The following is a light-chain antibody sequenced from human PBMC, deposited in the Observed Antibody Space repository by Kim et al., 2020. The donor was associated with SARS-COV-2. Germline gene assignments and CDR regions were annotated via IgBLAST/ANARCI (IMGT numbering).Light chain of an antibody. Sequence: DIQMTQSPSTLSASVGDRVTITCRASQSISSYLAWYQQKPGKAPELLIYKASILESGVPSRFSGSGSGTEFTITISSLQPDDFASFYCQQYKTSPWTFGQGTKVDIK. CDR3: QQYKTSPWT. CDR2: KAS. CDR1: QSISSY. V-gene: IGKV1-5*03. J-gene: IGKJ1*01.